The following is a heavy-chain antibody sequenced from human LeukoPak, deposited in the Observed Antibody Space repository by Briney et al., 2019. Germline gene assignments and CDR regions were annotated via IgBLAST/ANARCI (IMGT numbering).Heavy chain of an antibody. Sequence: ASVKVSCKASGYTLTSYYMHWVRQAPGQGLEWMGIINPSGGSTSYAQKFQGRVTMTRDMSTSTVYMELSSLRSEDTAVYYCASGRGQRFLEWLLFDYWGQGTLVTVSS. CDR2: INPSGGST. J-gene: IGHJ4*02. CDR3: ASGRGQRFLEWLLFDY. CDR1: GYTLTSYY. D-gene: IGHD3-3*01. V-gene: IGHV1-46*01.